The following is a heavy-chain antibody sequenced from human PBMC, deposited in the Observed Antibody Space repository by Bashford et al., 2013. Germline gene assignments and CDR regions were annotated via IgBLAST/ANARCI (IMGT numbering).Heavy chain of an antibody. CDR2: TYYRSKWYN. D-gene: IGHD6-6*01. CDR3: ARAKVAARPGGGMDV. J-gene: IGHJ6*02. Sequence: WIRQSPSRGLEWLGRTYYRSKWYNDYAVSVKSRITINPDTSKNQFSLQLNSVTPEDTAVYYCARAKVAARPGGGMDVWGQGTTVTVSS. V-gene: IGHV6-1*01.